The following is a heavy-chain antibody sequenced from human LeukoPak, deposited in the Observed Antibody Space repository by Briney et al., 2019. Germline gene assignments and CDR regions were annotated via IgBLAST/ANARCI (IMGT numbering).Heavy chain of an antibody. CDR1: GYTFTSYG. V-gene: IGHV1-69*13. Sequence: SVKVSCKASGYTFTSYGISWVRQAPGQGLEWMGGIIPIFGTANYAQKFQGRVTITADESTSTAYMELSSLRSEDTAVYYCAREPQGYAFDIWGQGTMVTVSS. CDR3: AREPQGYAFDI. CDR2: IIPIFGTA. J-gene: IGHJ3*02.